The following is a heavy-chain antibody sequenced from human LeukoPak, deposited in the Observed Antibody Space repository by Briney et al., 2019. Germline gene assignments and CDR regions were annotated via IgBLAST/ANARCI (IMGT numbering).Heavy chain of an antibody. J-gene: IGHJ5*02. Sequence: GGSLRLSCAASGFTFSSYAMSWVRQAPGKGLEWVSAISGSGGSTYYADSVKGRFTISRDNSKNTLYLQMNSLRAEDTAVYYCAKDSLGYCSSTSCNNWFDPWGQGTLVTVSS. CDR1: GFTFSSYA. CDR3: AKDSLGYCSSTSCNNWFDP. V-gene: IGHV3-23*01. D-gene: IGHD2-2*01. CDR2: ISGSGGST.